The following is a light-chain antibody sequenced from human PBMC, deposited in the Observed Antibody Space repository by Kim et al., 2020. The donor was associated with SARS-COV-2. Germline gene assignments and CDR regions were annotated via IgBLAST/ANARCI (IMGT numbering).Light chain of an antibody. J-gene: IGKJ5*01. CDR2: AAN. V-gene: IGKV1-39*01. Sequence: ASVGDRVNLTCRASRTVGRYLNWYQQKVGTAPKLLIYAANALQSGVPSRFRATVYGTDFTLTISGLQPEDFATYYCQQNYHTMITFGQGTRLEIK. CDR1: RTVGRY. CDR3: QQNYHTMIT.